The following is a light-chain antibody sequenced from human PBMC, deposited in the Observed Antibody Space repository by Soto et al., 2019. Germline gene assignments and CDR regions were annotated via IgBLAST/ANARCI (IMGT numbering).Light chain of an antibody. CDR1: QSVSNNY. Sequence: EIVLTQSPGTLSLSPGERATLPCRASQSVSNNYLAWYQQKPGQAPRLLIYSASRRATGFPGRFSGSGSGTDFTLTISSLQPDDSATYYCQQYKSYSLSFGGGTKVDIK. CDR3: QQYKSYSLS. CDR2: SAS. J-gene: IGKJ4*01. V-gene: IGKV3-20*01.